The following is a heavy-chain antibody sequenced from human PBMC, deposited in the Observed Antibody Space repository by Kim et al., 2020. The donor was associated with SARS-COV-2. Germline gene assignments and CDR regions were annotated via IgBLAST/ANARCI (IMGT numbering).Heavy chain of an antibody. CDR3: ARDREDTSGLDY. J-gene: IGHJ4*02. CDR1: GFTFSSYA. V-gene: IGHV3-30-3*01. CDR2: ISYDGNNK. Sequence: GGSLRLSCAASGFTFSSYAMHWVRQAPGKGLECVAVISYDGNNKYYADSVKGLFTISGDNSKNTLYLKMNSLRAEDTAMYYCARDREDTSGLDYWGQRTVITVSA. D-gene: IGHD3-22*01.